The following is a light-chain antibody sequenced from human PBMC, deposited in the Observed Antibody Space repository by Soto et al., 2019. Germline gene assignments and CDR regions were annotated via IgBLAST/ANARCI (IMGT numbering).Light chain of an antibody. CDR3: SSYTSSSSYI. CDR1: SSDVGSYNY. CDR2: DVS. J-gene: IGLJ1*01. V-gene: IGLV2-14*01. Sequence: QSALTQPASVSGSLGQSITISCTGTSSDVGSYNYVSWYQQDPGKAPKLMIYDVSNRPSGVSNRFSGSKSGNTASLTISGPQAEDAADYYCSSYTSSSSYIFGTGTKVTVL.